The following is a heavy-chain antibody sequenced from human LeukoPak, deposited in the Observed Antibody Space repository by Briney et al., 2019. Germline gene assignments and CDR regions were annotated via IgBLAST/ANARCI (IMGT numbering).Heavy chain of an antibody. Sequence: ASVKVSCKASGYTFTGYYMHWVRQAPGQGLEWMGWINPNSGATNYAQKFQGRVTMTRDTSISTAYMELSRLRSDDTAVYYCAREDSSGYWPGYWGQGTLVTVSS. J-gene: IGHJ4*02. V-gene: IGHV1-2*02. D-gene: IGHD3-22*01. CDR3: AREDSSGYWPGY. CDR1: GYTFTGYY. CDR2: INPNSGAT.